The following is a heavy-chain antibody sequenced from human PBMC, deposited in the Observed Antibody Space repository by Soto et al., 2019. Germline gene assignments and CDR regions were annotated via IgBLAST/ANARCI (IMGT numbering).Heavy chain of an antibody. D-gene: IGHD2-15*01. CDR1: GGSISSGGYY. V-gene: IGHV4-31*03. Sequence: QVQLQESGPGLVKPSQTLSLTCTVSGGSISSGGYYWSWIRQHPGKGLEWIGYIYYSGSTNYNPSLKSRVTITVDTSKNQFSRKLSSVTAADTAGYYCATAVVKGGWFDPWGQGTLVTVSS. CDR2: IYYSGST. J-gene: IGHJ5*02. CDR3: ATAVVKGGWFDP.